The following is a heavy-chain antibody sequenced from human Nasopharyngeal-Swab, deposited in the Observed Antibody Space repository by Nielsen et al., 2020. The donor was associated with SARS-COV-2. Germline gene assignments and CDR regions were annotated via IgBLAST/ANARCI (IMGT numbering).Heavy chain of an antibody. D-gene: IGHD2-15*01. J-gene: IGHJ6*03. CDR3: GKDRVDYYIDV. CDR2: INYDGTKK. V-gene: IGHV3-30*02. Sequence: GESLKISCAASGFTFRNYGMHWVRQAPGKGLEWVTFINYDGTKKYYADSVMGRFTISRDNSKNTLYLQMDSLRAEDTAAYYCGKDRVDYYIDVWGKGTTVTVSS. CDR1: GFTFRNYG.